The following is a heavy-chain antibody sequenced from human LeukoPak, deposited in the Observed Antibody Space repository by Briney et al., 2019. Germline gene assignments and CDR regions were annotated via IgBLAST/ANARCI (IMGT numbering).Heavy chain of an antibody. D-gene: IGHD2-2*03. CDR2: IVVGSGNT. J-gene: IGHJ5*02. Sequence: SVKVSCKASGFTFTSSAMQWVRQARGQRLEWIGWIVVGSGNTNYAQKFQGRVTITADESTSTAYMELSSLRSEDTAVYYCARDGYCSSTSCYSWGQGTLVTVSS. V-gene: IGHV1-58*02. CDR1: GFTFTSSA. CDR3: ARDGYCSSTSCYS.